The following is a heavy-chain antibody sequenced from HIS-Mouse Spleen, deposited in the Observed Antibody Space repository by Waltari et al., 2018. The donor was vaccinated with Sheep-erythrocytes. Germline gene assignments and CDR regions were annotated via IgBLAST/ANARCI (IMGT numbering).Heavy chain of an antibody. CDR1: GFTVSSNY. CDR3: ASVYSSGWYYFDY. CDR2: IYRGGST. Sequence: EVQLVESGGGLIQPGGSLRLSCAASGFTVSSNYMSWVRQAPGKGLELVSVIYRGGSTYYADSVKGRFTISRDNSKNTLYLQMNSLRAEDTAVYYCASVYSSGWYYFDYWGQGTLVTVSS. D-gene: IGHD6-19*01. J-gene: IGHJ4*02. V-gene: IGHV3-53*01.